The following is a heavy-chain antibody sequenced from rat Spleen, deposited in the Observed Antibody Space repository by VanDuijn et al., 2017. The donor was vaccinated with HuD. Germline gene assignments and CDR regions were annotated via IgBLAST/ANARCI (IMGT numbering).Heavy chain of an antibody. Sequence: EVQLVESGGGLVQPGRSLKLSCAASGFTFSNYYMAWVRQAPTKGLEWVAYISNRGSGTYYPDSVKGRFTISRHKAKSTLYLQMNSLRSEDAATYYCARLRWYFDFLGPGTMVTVSS. V-gene: IGHV5-22*01. J-gene: IGHJ1*01. CDR2: ISNRGSGT. CDR1: GFTFSNYY. CDR3: ARLRWYFDF.